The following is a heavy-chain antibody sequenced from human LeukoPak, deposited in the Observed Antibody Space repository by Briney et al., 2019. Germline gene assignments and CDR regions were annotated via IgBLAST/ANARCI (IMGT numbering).Heavy chain of an antibody. CDR3: AKGAEDYYGSGSYRWFDP. Sequence: GGSLSLSCVAYGFTFSSYARSWVRQAPGKGLEWDSAISGSGGSTYYADCVKGRFTRLRDNPKNTLYLQMNSLRAEDTAVYYCAKGAEDYYGSGSYRWFDPWGQGTLVTVSS. CDR1: GFTFSSYA. D-gene: IGHD3-10*01. J-gene: IGHJ5*02. V-gene: IGHV3-23*01. CDR2: ISGSGGST.